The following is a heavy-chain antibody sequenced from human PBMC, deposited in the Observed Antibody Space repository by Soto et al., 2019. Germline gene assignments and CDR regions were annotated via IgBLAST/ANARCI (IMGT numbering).Heavy chain of an antibody. CDR2: IIPILGIA. J-gene: IGHJ4*02. Sequence: QVQLVQSGAEVKKPGSSVKVSCKASGGTFSSYTISWVRQAPGQGLEWMGRIIPILGIANYAQKFRGRVTITADESTSTAYMELSSLSSEEKAVYYCARGSSGWYGGGDHWGQGTLVTVSS. D-gene: IGHD6-19*01. CDR3: ARGSSGWYGGGDH. CDR1: GGTFSSYT. V-gene: IGHV1-69*02.